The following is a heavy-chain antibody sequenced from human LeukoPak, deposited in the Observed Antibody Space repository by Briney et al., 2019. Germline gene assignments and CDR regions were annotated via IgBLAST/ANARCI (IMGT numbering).Heavy chain of an antibody. D-gene: IGHD5-12*01. J-gene: IGHJ4*02. CDR2: IKQDGSEK. V-gene: IGHV3-7*01. CDR3: ARDLDIVAAIDY. Sequence: ASETLSLTCTVSGGSISSSSYYWGWIRQPPGKGLEWVANIKQDGSEKYYVDSVKGRFTISRDNAKNSLYLQMNSLRAEDTAVYYCARDLDIVAAIDYWGQGTLVTVSS. CDR1: GGSISSSSYY.